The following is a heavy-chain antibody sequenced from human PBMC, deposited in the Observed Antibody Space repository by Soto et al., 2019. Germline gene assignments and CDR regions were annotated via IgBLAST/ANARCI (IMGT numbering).Heavy chain of an antibody. CDR1: GYTFTGYY. CDR3: VRGGVEVTGTPVSPTQDY. D-gene: IGHD1-26*01. V-gene: IGHV1-2*02. J-gene: IGHJ4*02. Sequence: GASVNVSCKASGYTFTGYYLHWVRQAPGQGLEWMGWTNPNSGVTNYAQKFQGRVTMTRDTSITTASMELGRLTSDDTAVYYCVRGGVEVTGTPVSPTQDYWGQGTLVTVTS. CDR2: TNPNSGVT.